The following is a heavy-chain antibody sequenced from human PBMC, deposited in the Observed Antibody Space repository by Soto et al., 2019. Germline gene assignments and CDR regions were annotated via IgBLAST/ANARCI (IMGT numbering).Heavy chain of an antibody. D-gene: IGHD3-3*01. CDR1: GFTFGDYG. V-gene: IGHV3-20*04. J-gene: IGHJ4*02. Sequence: GGSLRLSCAASGFTFGDYGMSWVRQAPGKGLEWVSGINWNGGSTGYADSVKGRFTISRDNAKNSLYLQMNSLRAEDTALYYCARDPNYYDFWSGYYFDYWGQGTLVTVSS. CDR2: INWNGGST. CDR3: ARDPNYYDFWSGYYFDY.